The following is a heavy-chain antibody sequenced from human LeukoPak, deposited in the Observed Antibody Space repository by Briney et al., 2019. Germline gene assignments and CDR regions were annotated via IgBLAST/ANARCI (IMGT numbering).Heavy chain of an antibody. Sequence: GGSLRLSCAASGFTFSSYAMSWVRQAPGKGLEWVSAISGSGGSTYYADSVKGRFTISRDNSKNTLYLQMNSLRAEDTAVYYCARIVVVITDHDYWGQGTLVTVSS. J-gene: IGHJ4*02. D-gene: IGHD3-22*01. CDR1: GFTFSSYA. CDR2: ISGSGGST. V-gene: IGHV3-23*01. CDR3: ARIVVVITDHDY.